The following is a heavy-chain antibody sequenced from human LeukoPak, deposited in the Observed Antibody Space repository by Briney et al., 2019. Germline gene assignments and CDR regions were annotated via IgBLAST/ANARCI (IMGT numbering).Heavy chain of an antibody. J-gene: IGHJ4*02. D-gene: IGHD6-13*01. V-gene: IGHV3-11*04. CDR2: ISSSGSTI. CDR1: GFTFGDYA. CDR3: ARGAYSSSWYFDY. Sequence: TGGSLRLSCTASGFTFGDYAMSWIRQAPGKGLEWVSYISSSGSTIYYADSVKGRFTISRDNAKNSLYLQMNSLRAEDTAVYYCARGAYSSSWYFDYWGQGTLVTVSS.